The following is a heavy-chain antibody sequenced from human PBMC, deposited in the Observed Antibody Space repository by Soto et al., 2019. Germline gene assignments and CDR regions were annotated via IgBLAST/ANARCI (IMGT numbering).Heavy chain of an antibody. J-gene: IGHJ6*02. CDR1: GFTFSSYA. CDR3: ARVSIAAAGPSGLDV. Sequence: GGSLRLSCGASGFTFSSYAVRWVRQAQGKGLGWVAVISYDGSNKYYADSVKGRFTISRDNSKNTLYLQMNSLRAEDTAVYYCARVSIAAAGPSGLDVWGQGTTVTVSS. D-gene: IGHD6-13*01. V-gene: IGHV3-30-3*01. CDR2: ISYDGSNK.